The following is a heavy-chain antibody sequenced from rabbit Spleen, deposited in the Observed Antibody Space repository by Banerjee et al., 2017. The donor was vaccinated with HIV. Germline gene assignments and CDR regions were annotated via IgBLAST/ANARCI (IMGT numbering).Heavy chain of an antibody. J-gene: IGHJ6*01. CDR3: ARDTSSSFSSYGMDL. CDR1: GFSFSDRDV. Sequence: QEQLEESGGGLVKPGGSLTLTCKASGFSFSDRDVMCWVRQAPGKGLEWIACMNTETAKGVYANWAKGRFAISKAPTTTVTLQMTSLTAADTATYFCARDTSSSFSSYGMDLWGPGTLVTVS. D-gene: IGHD1-1*01. CDR2: MNTETAKG. V-gene: IGHV1S45*01.